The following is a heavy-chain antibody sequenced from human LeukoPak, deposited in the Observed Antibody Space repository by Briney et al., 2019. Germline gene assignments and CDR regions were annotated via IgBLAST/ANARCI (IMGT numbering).Heavy chain of an antibody. D-gene: IGHD6-13*01. CDR3: ARGGQQLVP. Sequence: SETLSLTCTVSGGSVSSHYWSWIRQPPGKGLEWIGCVYYSGSTNYNPSLKSRVTISVDTFKNQFSLKLSSLAAADTAVYYCARGGQQLVPWGQGTLVTVSS. CDR1: GGSVSSHY. J-gene: IGHJ5*02. CDR2: VYYSGST. V-gene: IGHV4-59*02.